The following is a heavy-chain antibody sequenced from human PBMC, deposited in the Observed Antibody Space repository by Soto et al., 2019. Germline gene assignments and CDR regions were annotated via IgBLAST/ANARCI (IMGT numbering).Heavy chain of an antibody. V-gene: IGHV4-34*01. CDR1: GGSFSGYY. J-gene: IGHJ5*02. D-gene: IGHD1-26*01. CDR2: INHSGST. Sequence: PSETLSLTCAVYGGSFSGYYWSWIRQPPGKGLEWIGEINHSGSTNYNPSLKSRVTISVDTSKNQFSLKLSSVTAADTAVYYCARGGVGANWFDPWGQGTLVTVSS. CDR3: ARGGVGANWFDP.